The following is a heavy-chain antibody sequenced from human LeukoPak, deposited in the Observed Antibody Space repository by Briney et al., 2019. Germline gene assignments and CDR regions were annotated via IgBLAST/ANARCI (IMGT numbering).Heavy chain of an antibody. CDR1: GYTFTSYY. CDR3: AREPPDGYKNTETFYFDY. J-gene: IGHJ4*02. V-gene: IGHV1-46*01. D-gene: IGHD5-24*01. Sequence: ASVKVSCKASGYTFTSYYMHWVRQAPGQGLEWMGIINPSGGSTSYAQKFQGRVTMTRDTFTSTVYMELSSLRSEDTAVYYCAREPPDGYKNTETFYFDYWGQGTLVTVSS. CDR2: INPSGGST.